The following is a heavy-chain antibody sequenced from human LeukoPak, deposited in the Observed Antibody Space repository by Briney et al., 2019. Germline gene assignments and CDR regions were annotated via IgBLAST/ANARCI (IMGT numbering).Heavy chain of an antibody. CDR1: GFSVSSNY. J-gene: IGHJ4*02. D-gene: IGHD6-19*01. CDR2: IYNGGST. CDR3: ARASRWLAFDD. Sequence: PGGSLRLSCAASGFSVSSNYMAWVRQAPGKGLEWVSVIYNGGSTKYGDSVQDRFTVSRDNSKNTLHLQMNSLRAEDTALYYCARASRWLAFDDWGQGALVTVSA. V-gene: IGHV3-66*01.